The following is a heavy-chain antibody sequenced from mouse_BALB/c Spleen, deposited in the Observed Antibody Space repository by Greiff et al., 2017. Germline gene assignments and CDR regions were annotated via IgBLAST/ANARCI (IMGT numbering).Heavy chain of an antibody. CDR3: ARLIHYYGDDYAMDY. V-gene: IGHV1S56*01. D-gene: IGHD1-2*01. CDR2: IYPGNVNT. J-gene: IGHJ4*01. CDR1: GYTFTSYY. Sequence: QVQLQQSGPELVKPGASVRISCKASGYTFTSYYIHWVKQRPGQGLEWIGWIYPGNVNTKYNEKFKGKATLTADKSSSPAYMQLSSLTSEDSAVYFSARLIHYYGDDYAMDYWGQGTSVTVSS.